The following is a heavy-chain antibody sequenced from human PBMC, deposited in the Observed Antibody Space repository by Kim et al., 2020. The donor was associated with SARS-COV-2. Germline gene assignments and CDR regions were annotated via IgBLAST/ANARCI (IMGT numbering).Heavy chain of an antibody. Sequence: GGSLRLSCATSGFTFNAYDMNWVRQAPGKGLEWLSFITKSSTTIYYADSVEGRFTISRDNAKNSLFLQMNSLRDEDTALYYCVRDRMGGAFDMWGQGTMV. J-gene: IGHJ3*02. CDR1: GFTFNAYD. CDR2: ITKSSTTI. CDR3: VRDRMGGAFDM. V-gene: IGHV3-48*02. D-gene: IGHD3-16*01.